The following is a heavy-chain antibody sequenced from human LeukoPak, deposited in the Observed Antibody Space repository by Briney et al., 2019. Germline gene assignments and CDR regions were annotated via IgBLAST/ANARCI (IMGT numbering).Heavy chain of an antibody. CDR2: ISYDGSNK. V-gene: IGHV3-30-3*01. CDR3: ARDPVSGYDYSYYYYMDV. Sequence: GRSLRLSCAASGFTFSSYAMHWVRQAPGKGLEWVAVISYDGSNKYYADSVKGRFTISRDNSKNTLYLQMNSLRAEDTAVYYCARDPVSGYDYSYYYYMDVWGKGTTVTVSS. D-gene: IGHD4-11*01. CDR1: GFTFSSYA. J-gene: IGHJ6*03.